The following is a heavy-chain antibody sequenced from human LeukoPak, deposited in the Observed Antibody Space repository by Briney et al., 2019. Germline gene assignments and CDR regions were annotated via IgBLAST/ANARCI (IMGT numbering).Heavy chain of an antibody. J-gene: IGHJ4*02. Sequence: PSETLSLTCAVYGGSFSGYYWSWIRQPPGKGLEWIGEISHSGSTNYNPSLKSRVTISVDTSKNQFSLKLSSVTAADTAVYYCARTESHRGGKNYFDYWGQGTLVTVSS. D-gene: IGHD4-23*01. CDR3: ARTESHRGGKNYFDY. V-gene: IGHV4-34*01. CDR2: ISHSGST. CDR1: GGSFSGYY.